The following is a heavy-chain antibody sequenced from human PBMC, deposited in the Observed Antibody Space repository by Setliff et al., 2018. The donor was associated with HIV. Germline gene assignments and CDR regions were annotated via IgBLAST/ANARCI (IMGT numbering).Heavy chain of an antibody. J-gene: IGHJ4*02. V-gene: IGHV4-38-2*01. Sequence: SETLSLTCAVSGYSISRGYYWAWIRQPPGKGLEWIGSIYHDGTTYYNPSLMSRVTTSVDTSKNQFSPRLSSLTAADTAVYYCARLRGASGYYVFDYWGQGTLVTVSS. D-gene: IGHD1-26*01. CDR2: IYHDGTT. CDR3: ARLRGASGYYVFDY. CDR1: GYSISRGYY.